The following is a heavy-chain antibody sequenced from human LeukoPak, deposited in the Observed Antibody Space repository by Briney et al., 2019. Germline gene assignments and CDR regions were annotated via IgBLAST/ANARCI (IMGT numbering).Heavy chain of an antibody. V-gene: IGHV3-21*01. CDR2: ISSSSSYI. J-gene: IGHJ5*02. CDR3: ARVVGRGFDP. D-gene: IGHD2-2*01. CDR1: GFTFSSYS. Sequence: GGSLRLSCAASGFTFSSYSMNWVRQAPGKGLEWVSSISSSSSYIYYADSVKGRFTISRDNSKNTLYLQTNSLRAEDTAVYYCARVVGRGFDPWGQGTLVTVSS.